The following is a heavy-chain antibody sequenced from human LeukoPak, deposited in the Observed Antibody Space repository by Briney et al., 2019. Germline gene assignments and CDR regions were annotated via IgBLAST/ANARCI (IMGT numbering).Heavy chain of an antibody. D-gene: IGHD6-13*01. CDR3: ATNTPPPVPYGSSWFARFDAFDI. CDR2: INHSGST. V-gene: IGHV4-34*01. CDR1: GGSFSGYY. Sequence: PSETLSLTCAVYGGSFSGYYWSWIRQPPGKGLEWIGEINHSGSTNYNPSLKSRVTISVDTSKNQFSLKLSSVTAADTAVYYCATNTPPPVPYGSSWFARFDAFDIWGQGTMVTVSS. J-gene: IGHJ3*02.